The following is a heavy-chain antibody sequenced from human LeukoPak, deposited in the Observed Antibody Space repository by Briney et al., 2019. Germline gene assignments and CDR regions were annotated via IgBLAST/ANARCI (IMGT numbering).Heavy chain of an antibody. Sequence: SETLSLTCTVSGGSISSSSYYWGWIRQPPGKGLEWIGSIYYSVTTYYNPSLKSRVTISVDTSKNQFSLKLSSVTAAHTAVYYCARAAAGLFPHYYYYYIDVWGKGTTVTVSS. J-gene: IGHJ6*03. V-gene: IGHV4-39*07. CDR2: IYYSVTT. D-gene: IGHD6-13*01. CDR1: GGSISSSSYY. CDR3: ARAAAGLFPHYYYYYIDV.